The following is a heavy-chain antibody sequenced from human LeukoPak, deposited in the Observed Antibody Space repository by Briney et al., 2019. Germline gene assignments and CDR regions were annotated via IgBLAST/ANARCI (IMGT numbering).Heavy chain of an antibody. Sequence: NSGGSLRLSCAASGFTFSSYSMNWVRQAPGKGLEWVSSISSSSSYIYYADSVKGRFTISRDNAKNSLYLQMNSLRAEDTAVYYCARVRYPGIATAGTSFDYWGQGTLVTVSS. V-gene: IGHV3-21*01. CDR1: GFTFSSYS. J-gene: IGHJ4*02. CDR2: ISSSSSYI. D-gene: IGHD6-13*01. CDR3: ARVRYPGIATAGTSFDY.